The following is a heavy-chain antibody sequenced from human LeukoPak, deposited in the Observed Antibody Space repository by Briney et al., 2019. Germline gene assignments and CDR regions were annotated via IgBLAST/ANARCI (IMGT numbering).Heavy chain of an antibody. Sequence: GGSLRLSCAASGFTFSSYSMNWVRQAPGKGLEWVSSISSTSIYKYYADSVKGRFTISRDNAKDSLFLQMNSLRAEDTAIYYCARGIAVDYWGQGTLVTVSS. CDR2: ISSTSIYK. CDR1: GFTFSSYS. V-gene: IGHV3-21*01. CDR3: ARGIAVDY. D-gene: IGHD6-13*01. J-gene: IGHJ4*02.